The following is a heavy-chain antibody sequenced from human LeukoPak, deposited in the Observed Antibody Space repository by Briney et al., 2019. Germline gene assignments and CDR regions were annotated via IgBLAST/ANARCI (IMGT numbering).Heavy chain of an antibody. CDR3: ARGGAYYYDSSGTVWGAFDI. D-gene: IGHD3-22*01. V-gene: IGHV4-59*01. CDR2: IYYSGST. J-gene: IGHJ3*02. CDR1: GGSISSYY. Sequence: SETLSLTCTVSGGSISSYYRSWIRQPAGKGLEWIGYIYYSGSTNYNPSLKSRVTISVDTSKNQFSLKLSSVTAADTAVYYCARGGAYYYDSSGTVWGAFDIWGQGTMVTVSS.